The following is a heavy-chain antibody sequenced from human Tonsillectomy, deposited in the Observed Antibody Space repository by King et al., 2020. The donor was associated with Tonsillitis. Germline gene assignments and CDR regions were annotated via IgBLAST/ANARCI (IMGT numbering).Heavy chain of an antibody. J-gene: IGHJ4*02. V-gene: IGHV3-30-3*01. D-gene: IGHD2-15*01. CDR3: ARAGLGGTLLHFDY. CDR2: ISYDGINK. Sequence: VQLVESGGGVVQPGRSLRLSCAASGFTFSNYAMHWVRQAPGKGLEWVTLISYDGINKDYADSVKGRFTISRDISKNTLYLQVNSLRAEDTAVYFCARAGLGGTLLHFDYWGQGTLVTVSS. CDR1: GFTFSNYA.